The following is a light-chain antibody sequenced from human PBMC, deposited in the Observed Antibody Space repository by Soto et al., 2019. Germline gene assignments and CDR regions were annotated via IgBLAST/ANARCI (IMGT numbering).Light chain of an antibody. J-gene: IGLJ1*01. V-gene: IGLV2-11*01. CDR2: EVS. CDR1: RGDVGGYNY. Sequence: QSALTQPRSVSESPGQSVAISCTGTRGDVGGYNYVSWYQQHPGKAPKLMIYEVSKRPSGVSDRFSGSKSGNTASLTISGLQAEDEADYYCCSYAGSSTFYYVFGTGTKVTVL. CDR3: CSYAGSSTFYYV.